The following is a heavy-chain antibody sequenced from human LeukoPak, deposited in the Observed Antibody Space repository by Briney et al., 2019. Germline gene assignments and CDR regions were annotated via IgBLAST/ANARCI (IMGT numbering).Heavy chain of an antibody. D-gene: IGHD5-18*01. CDR2: INHSGST. CDR1: GGSFSGYY. J-gene: IGHJ4*02. V-gene: IGHV4-34*01. CDR3: AKMVDTAMVGGLYFDY. Sequence: PSETLPLTCAVYGGSFSGYYWSWIRQPPGKGLEWIGEINHSGSTNYNPSLKSRVAISVDTSKNQFSLKLSSVTAADTAVYYCAKMVDTAMVGGLYFDYWGQGTLVTVSS.